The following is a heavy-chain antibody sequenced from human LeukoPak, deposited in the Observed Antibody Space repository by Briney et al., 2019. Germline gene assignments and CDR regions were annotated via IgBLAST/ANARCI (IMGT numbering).Heavy chain of an antibody. D-gene: IGHD2-2*03. V-gene: IGHV3-23*01. CDR3: AKHGYCSGISCFFDF. J-gene: IGHJ4*02. Sequence: GGSLRLSCAASGFTFSNYAMSWVRQAPGKGLEWVSGISGSGPYTFYTDSVKGRFTISRDSSKNTLYLQMNSLRAEDTALYYCAKHGYCSGISCFFDFWGRGTLVTVSS. CDR1: GFTFSNYA. CDR2: ISGSGPYT.